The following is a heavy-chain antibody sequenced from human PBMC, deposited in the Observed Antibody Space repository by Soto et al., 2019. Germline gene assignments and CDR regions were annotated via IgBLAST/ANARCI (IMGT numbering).Heavy chain of an antibody. V-gene: IGHV4-59*08. J-gene: IGHJ2*01. CDR1: GGSISPYH. Sequence: SETLSLTCTVSGGSISPYHWSWIRQPPGRGLEWIGYVSFSGSTNYNPSLKSRVTISVDTTKNHFSLKLSSVTAADTAVYYCATLTGTGGTPVAYYYFGLWGRGTLVTVSS. D-gene: IGHD1-1*01. CDR2: VSFSGST. CDR3: ATLTGTGGTPVAYYYFGL.